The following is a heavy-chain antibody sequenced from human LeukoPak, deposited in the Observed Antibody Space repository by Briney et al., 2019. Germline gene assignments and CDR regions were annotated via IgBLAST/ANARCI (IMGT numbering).Heavy chain of an antibody. J-gene: IGHJ4*02. V-gene: IGHV3-23*01. D-gene: IGHD3-22*01. CDR2: ISGGGGNI. CDR3: AKVGFYDSRGYIDY. CDR1: GFIFSSYG. Sequence: GGSLRLSCAASGFIFSSYGMSWVRQAPGKGLEWVSAISGGGGNIYYADSVKGRFTISRDNSKNTLYLQMNSLRAEDTAVYYCAKVGFYDSRGYIDYWGQGTLVTVSS.